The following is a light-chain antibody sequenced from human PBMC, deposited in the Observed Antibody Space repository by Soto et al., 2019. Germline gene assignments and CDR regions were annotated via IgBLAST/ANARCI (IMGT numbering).Light chain of an antibody. CDR1: QSVSSY. CDR2: DAS. Sequence: EIVLTQSPATLSLSPGERATLSCRASQSVSSYLAWYQQKPGQAPRLLIYDASNRATGIPARFSGSGSGTDFTLTISSLEPEDFAVDYCQQRSNWPRGGTFGQGTKVEIK. V-gene: IGKV3-11*01. CDR3: QQRSNWPRGGT. J-gene: IGKJ1*01.